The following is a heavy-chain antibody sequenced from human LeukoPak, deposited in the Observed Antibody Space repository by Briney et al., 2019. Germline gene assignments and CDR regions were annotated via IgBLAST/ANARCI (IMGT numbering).Heavy chain of an antibody. J-gene: IGHJ4*02. CDR3: ARDPGYCSGGSCYDY. V-gene: IGHV3-53*01. CDR2: IYSGGNT. CDR1: GFTVSSNY. D-gene: IGHD2-15*01. Sequence: PGGSLRLSCAASGFTVSSNYMSWVRQAPGKGLEWVSVIYSGGNTYYADSVKGRFTISRDNSKNTLYLQMNSLRVEDTAVYYCARDPGYCSGGSCYDYWGQGTLVAVSS.